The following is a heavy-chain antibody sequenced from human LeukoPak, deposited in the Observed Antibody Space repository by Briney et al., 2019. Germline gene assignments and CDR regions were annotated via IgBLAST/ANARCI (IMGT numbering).Heavy chain of an antibody. CDR2: IRHDGNNK. V-gene: IGHV3-30*02. CDR3: ARDGYSYGFDP. J-gene: IGHJ5*02. D-gene: IGHD5-18*01. CDR1: GFTFSSYA. Sequence: GGSLRLSCAASGFTFSSYAMHWVRQAPGNGREWVAFIRHDGNNKYYADSVKGRFTISRDNSKNTLYLQMNSLRAEDTAVYYCARDGYSYGFDPWGQGTLVTVSS.